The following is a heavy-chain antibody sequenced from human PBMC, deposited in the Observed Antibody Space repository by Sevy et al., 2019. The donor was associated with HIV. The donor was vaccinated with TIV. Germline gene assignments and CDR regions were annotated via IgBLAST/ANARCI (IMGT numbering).Heavy chain of an antibody. V-gene: IGHV3-23*01. Sequence: GGSLRLSCGASGFTFTEVVMSWVRQSPGKGLEWVSTINSGGGSTYYADSVKGRFTISRDNSQNTLDLQMNSLRAEDTAVYYCAKWGDHDFWSSYSYFDYWGQGALVTVSS. CDR3: AKWGDHDFWSSYSYFDY. D-gene: IGHD3-3*01. CDR1: GFTFTEVV. CDR2: INSGGGST. J-gene: IGHJ4*02.